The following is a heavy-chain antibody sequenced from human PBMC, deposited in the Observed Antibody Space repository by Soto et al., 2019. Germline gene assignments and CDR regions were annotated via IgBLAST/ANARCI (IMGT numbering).Heavy chain of an antibody. CDR2: INHSGST. CDR3: ARGSLRRYYFDY. CDR1: GGSFSGYY. V-gene: IGHV4-34*01. J-gene: IGHJ4*02. Sequence: PSETLSLTCAVYGGSFSGYYWSWIRQPPGKGLEWIGEINHSGSTNYNPSLKSRVTISVDTSKNQFSLKLSSVTAADTAVYYCARGSLRRYYFDYWGQGTLVT.